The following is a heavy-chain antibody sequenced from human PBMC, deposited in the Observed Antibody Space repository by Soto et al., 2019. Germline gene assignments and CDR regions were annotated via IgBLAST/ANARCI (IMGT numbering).Heavy chain of an antibody. CDR1: GYTFTSYY. V-gene: IGHV1-46*01. J-gene: IGHJ6*02. CDR3: ARGGSGYEPFYYYYGMDV. CDR2: INPSGGST. Sequence: ASVKVSFKASGYTFTSYYMHCVRQAPGQGLEWMGIINPSGGSTSYAQKFQGRVTMTRDTSTSTVYMELSSLRSEDTAVYYCARGGSGYEPFYYYYGMDVWGQGTTVTVSS. D-gene: IGHD5-12*01.